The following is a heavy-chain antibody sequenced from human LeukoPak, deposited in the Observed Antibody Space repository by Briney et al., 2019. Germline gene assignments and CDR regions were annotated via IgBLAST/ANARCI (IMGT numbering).Heavy chain of an antibody. Sequence: GGSLRLSWAASGFTFSDYYMSWIRQAPGKGLEWVSYISSSGSTIYYADSVKGRFTISRDNAKNSLYLQMNSLRAEDTAVYYCARVRMYSGTHFDYWGQGTLVTVSS. CDR2: ISSSGSTI. CDR1: GFTFSDYY. V-gene: IGHV3-11*01. CDR3: ARVRMYSGTHFDY. J-gene: IGHJ4*02. D-gene: IGHD1-26*01.